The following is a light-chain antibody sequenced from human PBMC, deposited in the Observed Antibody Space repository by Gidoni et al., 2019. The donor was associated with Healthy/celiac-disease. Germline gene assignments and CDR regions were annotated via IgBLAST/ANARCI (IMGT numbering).Light chain of an antibody. V-gene: IGLV2-14*03. Sequence: QSALTQPASVSGSPGQSITISCPGPSSDVGGYNYVSWYQQHPGKAPKLMISDVSNRPSGVSNRFSGSKSGNTASLTSSGLQAEDEADYSCSSYTSSSTLGVFGGGTKLTVL. CDR2: DVS. CDR1: SSDVGGYNY. J-gene: IGLJ3*02. CDR3: SSYTSSSTLGV.